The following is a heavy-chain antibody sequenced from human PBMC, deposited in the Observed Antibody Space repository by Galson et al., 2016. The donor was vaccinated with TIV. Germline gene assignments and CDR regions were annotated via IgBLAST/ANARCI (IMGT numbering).Heavy chain of an antibody. Sequence: SLRLSCAACGFTFSSFAMTWVRQALGKGLEWVSRISAGGSRTDYADSVKGRFTISRDNPKNTLYLQMSSLRADDTAVYFCAKMDSSGFDYVRRFDFWGQGTLATVSS. CDR3: AKMDSSGFDYVRRFDF. CDR1: GFTFSSFA. CDR2: ISAGGSRT. D-gene: IGHD3-22*01. V-gene: IGHV3-23*01. J-gene: IGHJ4*02.